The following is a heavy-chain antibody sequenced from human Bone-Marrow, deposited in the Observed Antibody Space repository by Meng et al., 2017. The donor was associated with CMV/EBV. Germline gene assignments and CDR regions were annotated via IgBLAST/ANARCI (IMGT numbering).Heavy chain of an antibody. CDR2: MNPNSGNT. V-gene: IGHV1-8*03. CDR3: ARWGRYCSSTSCRDLGMDV. Sequence: GESLKVSCKASGYTFSNYDINWVRQATGQGLEWMGWMNPNSGNTAYAQELQGRVTITRNISISTAYMELSSLRSEDTAVYYCARWGRYCSSTSCRDLGMDVWGQGTTVTVSS. J-gene: IGHJ6*02. D-gene: IGHD2-2*01. CDR1: GYTFSNYD.